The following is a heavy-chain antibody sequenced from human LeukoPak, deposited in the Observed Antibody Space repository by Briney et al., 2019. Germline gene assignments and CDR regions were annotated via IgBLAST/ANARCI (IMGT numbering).Heavy chain of an antibody. CDR3: ARGRLTSSWYYFDY. D-gene: IGHD6-19*01. Sequence: PGRPLRLSCAASGFTFSGYWMHWVRQAPGKGLVWVSRISTDGSSNTYADSVKGRFTISRDNAKNTLYLQMNSLRAEDTAVYFCARGRLTSSWYYFDYWGQGTLVTVSS. CDR1: GFTFSGYW. V-gene: IGHV3-74*01. J-gene: IGHJ4*02. CDR2: ISTDGSSN.